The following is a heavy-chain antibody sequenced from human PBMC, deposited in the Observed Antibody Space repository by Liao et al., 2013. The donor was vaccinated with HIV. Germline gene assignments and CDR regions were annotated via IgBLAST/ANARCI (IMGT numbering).Heavy chain of an antibody. Sequence: VQLQESGPGLMKPSETLSLTCIVSGGSMSNYYWSWIRQPAGKGLEWIGRIYTSGTTDYNPSLKSRVTISVDTSKNQFSLNLSSVTAADTAVYYCAREGYYDDYDAFDIWGQGTMVTVSS. V-gene: IGHV4-4*07. CDR2: IYTSGTT. CDR1: GGSMSNYY. J-gene: IGHJ3*02. CDR3: AREGYYDDYDAFDI. D-gene: IGHD3-22*01.